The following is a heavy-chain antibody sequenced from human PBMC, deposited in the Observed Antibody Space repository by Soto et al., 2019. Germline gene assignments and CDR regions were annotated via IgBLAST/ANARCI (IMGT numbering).Heavy chain of an antibody. D-gene: IGHD2-8*01. CDR2: TYYSGST. CDR1: GYSISSGYY. Sequence: QVQLQESGPGLVKPSETLSLTCAVSGYSISSGYYWGWIRQPPGKGLEWIGITYYSGSTYYNPSLKSRVTISVDTSKNQFSLRLTSVTAADTAVYYCARNSPKFILMSPTLWGQGTLVTVSS. CDR3: ARNSPKFILMSPTL. J-gene: IGHJ4*02. V-gene: IGHV4-38-2*01.